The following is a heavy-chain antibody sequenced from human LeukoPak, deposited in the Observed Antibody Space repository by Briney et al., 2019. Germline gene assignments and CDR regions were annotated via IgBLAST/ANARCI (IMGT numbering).Heavy chain of an antibody. CDR1: GGSISSSSYY. D-gene: IGHD3-3*01. V-gene: IGHV4-39*01. CDR3: ASLRAPVYYDFWSGYPVAY. J-gene: IGHJ4*02. Sequence: SETLSLTCTVSGGSISSSSYYWGWIRQPPGKGLEWIGSIYYSGSTYYNPSLKSRVTISVDTSKNQFSLKLSSVTAADTAVYYCASLRAPVYYDFWSGYPVAYWGQGTLVTVSS. CDR2: IYYSGST.